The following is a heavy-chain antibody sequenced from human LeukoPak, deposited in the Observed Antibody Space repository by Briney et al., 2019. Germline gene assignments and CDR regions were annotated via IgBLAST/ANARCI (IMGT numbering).Heavy chain of an antibody. J-gene: IGHJ4*02. V-gene: IGHV3-7*01. D-gene: IGHD5-12*01. Sequence: PGGSLRLSCAASGFTFSSFWMTWVRQAPGKGLEWEANINQDGSEKYHVDSVKGRFTISRDNAKNSVYLQMNSLRAEDTAVYYCARDGGVSGYDLLDYWGQGTLVTVSS. CDR3: ARDGGVSGYDLLDY. CDR2: INQDGSEK. CDR1: GFTFSSFW.